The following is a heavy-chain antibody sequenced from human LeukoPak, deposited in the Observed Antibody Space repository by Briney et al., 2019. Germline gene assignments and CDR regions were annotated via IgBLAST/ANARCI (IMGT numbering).Heavy chain of an antibody. CDR2: ISSSSSYI. D-gene: IGHD3-22*01. Sequence: GGSLRLSCAASGFTFSSYSMNWVRQAPGKGLEWVSSISSSSSYIYYADSVKGRFTISRDNAKNSLYLQMNSLRAEDTAVYYCARTYDSSYYYYYYMDVWGKGTTVTVSS. J-gene: IGHJ6*03. CDR1: GFTFSSYS. V-gene: IGHV3-21*01. CDR3: ARTYDSSYYYYYYMDV.